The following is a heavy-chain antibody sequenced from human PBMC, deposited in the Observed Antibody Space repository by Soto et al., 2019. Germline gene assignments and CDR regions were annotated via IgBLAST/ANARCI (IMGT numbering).Heavy chain of an antibody. D-gene: IGHD2-21*02. J-gene: IGHJ5*02. V-gene: IGHV1-2*04. Sequence: ASVKVSCKASGYTFTGYYMHWVRQAPGQGLEWMGWINPNSGGTNYAQKFQGWVTMTRDTSISTAYMELSSLRSEDTAMYYCARSYCGGDCPNNWFDPWGQGTLVTVSS. CDR1: GYTFTGYY. CDR2: INPNSGGT. CDR3: ARSYCGGDCPNNWFDP.